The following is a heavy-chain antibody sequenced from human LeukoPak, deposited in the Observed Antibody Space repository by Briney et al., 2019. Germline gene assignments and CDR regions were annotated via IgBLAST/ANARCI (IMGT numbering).Heavy chain of an antibody. V-gene: IGHV4-59*11. D-gene: IGHD3-3*01. CDR2: IYYSGST. CDR1: GGSISSHY. CDR3: ARGKQSGYYSY. Sequence: KASETLSLTCTVSGGSISSHYWSWIRQPPGKGLEWIGYIYYSGSTNYNPSLKSRVTISVDTSKNQFSLKLSSVTAADTAVYYCARGKQSGYYSYWGQGTLVTVSS. J-gene: IGHJ4*02.